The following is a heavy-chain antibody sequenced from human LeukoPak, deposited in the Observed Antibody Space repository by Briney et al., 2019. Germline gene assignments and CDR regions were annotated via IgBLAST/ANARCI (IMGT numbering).Heavy chain of an antibody. CDR1: GGSISSYY. V-gene: IGHV4-59*12. CDR3: ARVMFDYFDH. CDR2: IYYSGST. D-gene: IGHD3-10*02. J-gene: IGHJ4*02. Sequence: SETLSLTCTVSGGSISSYYWSCIRRPPGKGLEWIGYIYYSGSTSYNPSLKSRVTISVDTSKNQFSLRLTSVTAADTAVYNCARVMFDYFDHWGQGALVTVSS.